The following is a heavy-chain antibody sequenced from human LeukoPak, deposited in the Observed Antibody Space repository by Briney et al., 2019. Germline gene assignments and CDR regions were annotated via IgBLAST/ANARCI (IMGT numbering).Heavy chain of an antibody. CDR2: IYYSGGT. V-gene: IGHV4-59*01. CDR1: GGSISTYY. CDR3: ARSPAGGSPFFDY. Sequence: SETLSLTCTVSGGSISTYYWSWIRQPPGKGLEWIGYIYYSGGTNYNPSLKSRLTISVGTSKNQFSLRLSSVTAADTAVYYCARSPAGGSPFFDYWGQGTLVTVSS. D-gene: IGHD2-15*01. J-gene: IGHJ4*02.